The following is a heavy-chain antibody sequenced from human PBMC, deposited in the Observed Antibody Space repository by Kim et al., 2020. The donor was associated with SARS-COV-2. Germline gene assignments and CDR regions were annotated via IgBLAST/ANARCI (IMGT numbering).Heavy chain of an antibody. Sequence: ASVKVSCKASGYSFTGFGLGWVRQAPGQGLEWMGWINTNTANPTYAQGFAGRFAFSLDTSVSAAYLQISNLKSEDTAFYYCARIHCSSASCFWSLGYWGQ. CDR2: INTNTANP. V-gene: IGHV7-4-1*02. CDR3: ARIHCSSASCFWSLGY. CDR1: GYSFTGFG. J-gene: IGHJ4*02. D-gene: IGHD2-2*01.